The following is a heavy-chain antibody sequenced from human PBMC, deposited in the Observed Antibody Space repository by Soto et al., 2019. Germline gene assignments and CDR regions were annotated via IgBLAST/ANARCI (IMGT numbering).Heavy chain of an antibody. CDR2: IWYDGSNK. J-gene: IGHJ6*02. Sequence: PGGSLRLSCAASGFTFSSYGMHWVRQAPGKGLEWVAVIWYDGSNKYYADSVKGRFTISRDNSKNTLYLQMNSLRAEDTAVYYCARDRIQLPPVDYCYGMDVWGQGTTATVSS. CDR3: ARDRIQLPPVDYCYGMDV. D-gene: IGHD5-18*01. V-gene: IGHV3-33*01. CDR1: GFTFSSYG.